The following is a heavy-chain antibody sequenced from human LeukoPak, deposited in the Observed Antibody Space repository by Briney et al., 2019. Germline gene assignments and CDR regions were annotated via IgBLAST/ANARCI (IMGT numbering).Heavy chain of an antibody. Sequence: KPSETLSLTCTVSGGSISSSSYFWGWIRQPPGKGLEWIGSIYYSGSTYYNPSLRSRVTISVDASKNQFSLKLSSVTAADTAVYYCASLATYYDFWSGSTATDYWGQGTLVTVSS. CDR3: ASLATYYDFWSGSTATDY. CDR1: GGSISSSSYF. D-gene: IGHD3-3*01. V-gene: IGHV4-39*01. CDR2: IYYSGST. J-gene: IGHJ4*02.